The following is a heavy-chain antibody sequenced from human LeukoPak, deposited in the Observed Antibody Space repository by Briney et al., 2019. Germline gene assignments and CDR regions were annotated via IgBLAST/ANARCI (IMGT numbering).Heavy chain of an antibody. CDR3: AKHFCTGLDCSLFDS. J-gene: IGHJ4*02. D-gene: IGHD3/OR15-3a*01. Sequence: GGSLRLSCAASGFTMSHYGVSWVRQAPGKGLEWISGIRSAVETTHYADSVKGRFIISRDDSKNALSLQLNSLRPEDTALYYCAKHFCTGLDCSLFDSWGQGTLVTVSS. V-gene: IGHV3-23*01. CDR1: GFTMSHYG. CDR2: IRSAVETT.